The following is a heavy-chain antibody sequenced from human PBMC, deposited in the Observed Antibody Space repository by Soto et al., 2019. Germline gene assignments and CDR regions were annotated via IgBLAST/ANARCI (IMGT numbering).Heavy chain of an antibody. J-gene: IGHJ3*02. CDR3: ALRQCPTGVCRKLNDAFDI. CDR1: GYNFSNYW. V-gene: IGHV5-51*03. CDR2: IYPGDSET. Sequence: EVQLVQSGVEVKKAGESLKISGYGSGYNFSNYWIAWVRQKPGKGLEWMGIIYPGDSETRYSPSSQGQVTISVDKSISAALLQWRSLKASDTAMYFCALRQCPTGVCRKLNDAFDIWGQGTRVTVS. D-gene: IGHD2-8*01.